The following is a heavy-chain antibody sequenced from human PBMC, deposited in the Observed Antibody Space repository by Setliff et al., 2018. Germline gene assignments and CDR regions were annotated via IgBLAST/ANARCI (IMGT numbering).Heavy chain of an antibody. CDR1: GGPFSDYY. V-gene: IGHV4-34*01. J-gene: IGHJ4*02. Sequence: SETLSLTCTFYGGPFSDYYWGWVRQTPGKGLKWIAEINPSGTTNYIPSLKSRLTISVDTSKRQFSLKLISVTAADTAVYYCRFWSYVYKNDYGAQGKLVTSPQ. D-gene: IGHD3-16*01. CDR2: INPSGTT. CDR3: RFWSYVYKNDY.